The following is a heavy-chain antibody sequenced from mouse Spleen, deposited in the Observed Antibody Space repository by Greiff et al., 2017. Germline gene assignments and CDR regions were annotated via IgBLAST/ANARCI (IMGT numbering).Heavy chain of an antibody. CDR2: IWSGGST. J-gene: IGHJ4*01. CDR1: GFSLTSYG. D-gene: IGHD1-1*01. CDR3: ARTYYYGSPYAMDY. Sequence: QVQLKESGPGLVQPSQSLSITCTVSGFSLTSYGVHWVRQSPGKGLEWLGVIWSGGSTDYNAAFISRLSISKDNSKSQVFFKMNSLQANDTAIYYCARTYYYGSPYAMDYWGQGTSVTVSS. V-gene: IGHV2-2*02.